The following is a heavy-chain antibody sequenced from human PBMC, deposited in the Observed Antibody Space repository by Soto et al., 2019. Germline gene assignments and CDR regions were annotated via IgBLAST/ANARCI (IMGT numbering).Heavy chain of an antibody. V-gene: IGHV4-59*08. Sequence: QVQLQESGQGLVKPSETLSLTCTVSGGSISSYYWSWIRQPPGKGLEWLGYIYYIGSTNYNPSLKSRVTISVDTSKNQSSMKLSSVTAADTAVYYCARHSPYYYYSSGYYSGGYYYGMAVWGQGTTVTVAS. J-gene: IGHJ6*02. CDR3: ARHSPYYYYSSGYYSGGYYYGMAV. CDR2: IYYIGST. CDR1: GGSISSYY. D-gene: IGHD3-22*01.